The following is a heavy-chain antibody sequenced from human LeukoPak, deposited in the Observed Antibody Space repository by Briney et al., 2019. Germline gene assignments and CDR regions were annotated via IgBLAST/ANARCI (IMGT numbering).Heavy chain of an antibody. CDR1: GFPFQDSG. D-gene: IGHD2-2*01. V-gene: IGHV3-20*04. Sequence: GGSLRLSCAASGFPFQDSGLSWVRQAPGKGLEWISGINWNGDTTVYADSVKGRFTISRDNAKNSLYLQMNSLRADDTAFYYCARQTRGYVYYFDYWGQGTLVTASS. CDR2: INWNGDTT. CDR3: ARQTRGYVYYFDY. J-gene: IGHJ4*02.